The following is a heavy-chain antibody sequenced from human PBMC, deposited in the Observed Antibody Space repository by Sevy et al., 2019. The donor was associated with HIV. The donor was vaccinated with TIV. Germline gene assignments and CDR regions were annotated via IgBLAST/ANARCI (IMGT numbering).Heavy chain of an antibody. Sequence: SETLSLTCTVSRGSISSSYWSWVRQSPEKGLEWLGYNYYSGSSKYNPSLESRVSMSLDTSKKQFSLRLSSVTPADTAIYYCAMTYYYESSGYWTFDHWGQGTLVTVSS. CDR3: AMTYYYESSGYWTFDH. CDR2: NYYSGSS. V-gene: IGHV4-59*01. CDR1: RGSISSSY. J-gene: IGHJ4*02. D-gene: IGHD3-22*01.